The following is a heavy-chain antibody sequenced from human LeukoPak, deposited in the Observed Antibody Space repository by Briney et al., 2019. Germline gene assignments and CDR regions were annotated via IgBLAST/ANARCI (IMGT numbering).Heavy chain of an antibody. J-gene: IGHJ4*02. CDR3: AKDGCSGGSCFRSASFDY. CDR1: GGSFSGYY. V-gene: IGHV4-34*01. CDR2: INHSGST. Sequence: MPSETLSLTCAVYGGSFSGYYWSWIRQPPGKGLEWIGEINHSGSTNYNPSLKSRVTISVDTSKNQFSLKLSSVTAADTAVYYCAKDGCSGGSCFRSASFDYWGQGTLVTVSS. D-gene: IGHD2-15*01.